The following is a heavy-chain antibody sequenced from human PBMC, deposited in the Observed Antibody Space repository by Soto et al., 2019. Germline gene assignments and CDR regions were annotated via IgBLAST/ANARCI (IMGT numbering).Heavy chain of an antibody. CDR1: GYTFTSYG. V-gene: IGHV1-18*01. CDR2: ISAYNGNT. J-gene: IGHJ3*02. D-gene: IGHD2-15*01. Sequence: ASLKVSCKASGYTFTSYGISWLRQSPGQGLEWMGWISAYNGNTNYAQKLQGRVTMTTDTSTSTAYMELRSLRSDDTAVYYCARDHPYCSGGSCYSGSAFDIWGQGTMVTVSS. CDR3: ARDHPYCSGGSCYSGSAFDI.